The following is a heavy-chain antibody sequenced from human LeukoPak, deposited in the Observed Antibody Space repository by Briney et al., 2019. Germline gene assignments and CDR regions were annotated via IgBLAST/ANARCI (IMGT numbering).Heavy chain of an antibody. J-gene: IGHJ5*02. CDR3: TRDRDLIYPGWFDP. CDR1: GFSFSAYS. V-gene: IGHV3-48*01. Sequence: PGGSLRLSCAASGFSFSAYSMNRVRQAPGKGLEGISYIASDSSAIYYGDSVQGRFTISRDNAKNSLYMQMNSLRAEDTAVYYCTRDRDLIYPGWFDPWGQGTLVTVSS. D-gene: IGHD3-3*01. CDR2: IASDSSAI.